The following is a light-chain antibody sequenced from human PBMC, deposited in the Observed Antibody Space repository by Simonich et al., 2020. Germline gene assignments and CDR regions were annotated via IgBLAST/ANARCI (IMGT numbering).Light chain of an antibody. V-gene: IGLV2-8*01. Sequence: QSALTQPPSASGSPGQSVTISCTGTSSDVGGYNYVSWYQQHPGKAPKLMIYGISKRPSGVPDLFSGSKSDNTASLTVSGLHAEDEADYYCSSYAGSNNLVFGGGTKLTVL. CDR2: GIS. J-gene: IGLJ2*01. CDR3: SSYAGSNNLV. CDR1: SSDVGGYNY.